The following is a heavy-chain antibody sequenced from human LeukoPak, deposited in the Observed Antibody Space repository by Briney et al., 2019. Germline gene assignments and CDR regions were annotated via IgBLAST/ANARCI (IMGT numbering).Heavy chain of an antibody. CDR3: ARLDNWNYRGLDY. CDR2: IYSGGST. J-gene: IGHJ4*02. D-gene: IGHD1-7*01. V-gene: IGHV3-53*01. CDR1: GFTVSSNY. Sequence: GGSLRLSCAASGFTVSSNYMSWVRQAPGKGLEWVSVIYSGGSTYYADSVKGRFTISGDNSKSTLYLQMNSLRAEDTAVYYCARLDNWNYRGLDYWGQGTLVTVSS.